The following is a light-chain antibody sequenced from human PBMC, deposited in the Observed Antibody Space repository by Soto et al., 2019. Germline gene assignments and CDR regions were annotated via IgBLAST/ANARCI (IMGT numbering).Light chain of an antibody. V-gene: IGKV1-9*01. CDR2: AAS. CDR1: QGLSGY. J-gene: IGKJ5*01. Sequence: PAFLSGWEGVRISLTCRASQGLSGYLAWYQQKPGKAPKLLIYAASTLESGVPSRFSGSGSGTEIRLRFSSLQLEDFATYYCRLLNRYSVTFGQGTRLEIK. CDR3: RLLNRYSVT.